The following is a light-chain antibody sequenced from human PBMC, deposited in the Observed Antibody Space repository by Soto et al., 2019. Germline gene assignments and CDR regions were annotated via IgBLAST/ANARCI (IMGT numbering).Light chain of an antibody. J-gene: IGKJ1*01. CDR1: ESIRTW. V-gene: IGKV1-39*01. CDR3: QQSYSTTWT. Sequence: DIQMTQSPTTLSASIGDRVTITFRASESIRTWLAWYQHKPGKAPKLLIYAASTLQSGVPSRFSGSGSETDFTLTISSLQPEDFATYSCQQSYSTTWTFGQGTKVDIK. CDR2: AAS.